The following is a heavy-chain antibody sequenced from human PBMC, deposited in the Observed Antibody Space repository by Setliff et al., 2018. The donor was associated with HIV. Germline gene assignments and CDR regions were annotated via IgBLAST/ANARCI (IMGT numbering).Heavy chain of an antibody. J-gene: IGHJ5*02. V-gene: IGHV1-18*01. CDR3: FDP. CDR2: ISAYNGNT. D-gene: IGHD3-3*01. Sequence: ASVKVSCKASGYTFTKYGFSWVRQAPGQGLEWMVWISAYNGNTKYPQKFQGRVTMTTDVYYCAAHLELYYDFWNGHSALNWFDPWGQGTLVTVSS. CDR1: GYTFTKYG.